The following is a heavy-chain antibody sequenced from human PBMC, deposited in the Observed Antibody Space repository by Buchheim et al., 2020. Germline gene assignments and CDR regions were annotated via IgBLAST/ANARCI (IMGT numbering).Heavy chain of an antibody. J-gene: IGHJ6*02. V-gene: IGHV3-30-3*01. CDR1: GFTFSSYA. CDR3: ARGATPDYYYYGMDV. CDR2: ISYDGSNK. Sequence: QVQLVESGGGVVQPGRSLRLSCAASGFTFSSYAMHWVRQAPGKGLEWVAVISYDGSNKYYADSVKGRFTISRDNSKNTLYLPMNSLRAEDTAVYYCARGATPDYYYYGMDVWGQGTT. D-gene: IGHD5-12*01.